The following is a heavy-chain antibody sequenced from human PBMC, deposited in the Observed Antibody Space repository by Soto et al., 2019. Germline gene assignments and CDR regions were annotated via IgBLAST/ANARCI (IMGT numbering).Heavy chain of an antibody. CDR1: GGSISSYY. CDR2: IYYSGTT. J-gene: IGHJ4*02. CDR3: ARQSAAAGASDY. Sequence: QVQLQESGPGLVKPSETLSLTCTVSGGSISSYYWSWIRQPPVKGLEWIGYIYYSGTTNYNPSLQSRVTITVETSKTQFSLKLSSVTAADTAVYYCARQSAAAGASDYWGQGTLVTVSS. V-gene: IGHV4-59*08. D-gene: IGHD6-13*01.